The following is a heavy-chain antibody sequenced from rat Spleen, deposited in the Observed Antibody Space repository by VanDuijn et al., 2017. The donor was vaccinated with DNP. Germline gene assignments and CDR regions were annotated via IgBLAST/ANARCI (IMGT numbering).Heavy chain of an antibody. J-gene: IGHJ4*01. Sequence: EVQLVESGGGLVQPGNSLKLSCAASGFTFSDYAMAWVRQAPKKGLEWVATISISGSRAYYPDSVKGRFTISRDDAKSSLYLQMNSLKSEDTATYYCARHYYDGSFYSYAMDAWGQGTSVTVSS. D-gene: IGHD1-12*02. CDR1: GFTFSDYA. CDR2: ISISGSRA. V-gene: IGHV5-17*01. CDR3: ARHYYDGSFYSYAMDA.